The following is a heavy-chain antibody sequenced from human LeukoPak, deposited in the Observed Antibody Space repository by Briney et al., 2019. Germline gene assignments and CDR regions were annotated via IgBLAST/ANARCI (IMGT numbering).Heavy chain of an antibody. D-gene: IGHD2-15*01. CDR3: AKSSWHDY. Sequence: GGSLRLSCAASGFTFSSYWMSWVRQAPGKGLEWVANIKQDGSEKYYVDSVKGRFTISRDSAKNSLYLQMNSLRVEDTAMYYCAKSSWHDYWGQGTLVTVSS. CDR2: IKQDGSEK. CDR1: GFTFSSYW. J-gene: IGHJ4*02. V-gene: IGHV3-7*01.